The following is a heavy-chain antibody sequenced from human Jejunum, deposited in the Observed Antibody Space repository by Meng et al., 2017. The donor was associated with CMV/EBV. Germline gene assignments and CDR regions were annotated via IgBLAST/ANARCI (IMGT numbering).Heavy chain of an antibody. CDR3: TRGQSGYGRFDS. CDR1: GFIFSGHW. J-gene: IGHJ5*01. CDR2: INSDATST. Sequence: AASGFIFSGHWMQWVRQAPGKGLVWVSRINSDATSTSYADSVKGRFTITRDNAKDTLYLQMNSLRDEDLGVYYCTRGQSGYGRFDSWGQGTLVTVSS. V-gene: IGHV3-74*01. D-gene: IGHD5-12*01.